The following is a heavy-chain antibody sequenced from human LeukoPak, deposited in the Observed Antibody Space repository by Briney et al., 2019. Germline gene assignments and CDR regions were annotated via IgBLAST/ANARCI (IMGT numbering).Heavy chain of an antibody. Sequence: SETLSLACTVSGGSINSYWSWMRPPAGKGLEWIGRISGSGSTTYNPSLKSRLSISIDPSKNQFSLKLMSVTAADTAVYYCARDSGTTGEVKFDPWGQGTLVTVSS. J-gene: IGHJ5*02. CDR2: ISGSGST. CDR3: ARDSGTTGEVKFDP. V-gene: IGHV4-4*07. D-gene: IGHD3-10*01. CDR1: GGSINSY.